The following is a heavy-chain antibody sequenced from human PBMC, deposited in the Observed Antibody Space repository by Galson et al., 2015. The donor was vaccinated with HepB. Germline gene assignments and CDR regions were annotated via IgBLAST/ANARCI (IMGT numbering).Heavy chain of an antibody. J-gene: IGHJ4*02. D-gene: IGHD3-16*01. CDR3: TRRRLRPEGFDS. CDR2: IFYSGST. Sequence: SETLSLTCTVSGGSISSSSYHWGWVRQPPGKGLEWIGNIFYSGSTYYNPSLESRVTISVDTSINQFSLKLSSVTATDTAIYYCTRRRLRPEGFDSWGQGTLVTVSS. V-gene: IGHV4-39*01. CDR1: GGSISSSSYH.